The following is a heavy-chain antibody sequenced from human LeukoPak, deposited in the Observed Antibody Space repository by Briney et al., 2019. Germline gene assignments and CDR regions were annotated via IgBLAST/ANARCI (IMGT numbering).Heavy chain of an antibody. V-gene: IGHV1-8*01. CDR1: GYTFTSYD. J-gene: IGHJ3*02. Sequence: ASVKVSCKASGYTFTSYDINWVRQATGQGLEWMGWMNPNSGNTGYAQKFQGRVTMTRDTSTSTVYMELSSLRSEDTAVYYCARSLGGSYQTTHDAFDIWGQGTMVTVSS. CDR2: MNPNSGNT. D-gene: IGHD1-26*01. CDR3: ARSLGGSYQTTHDAFDI.